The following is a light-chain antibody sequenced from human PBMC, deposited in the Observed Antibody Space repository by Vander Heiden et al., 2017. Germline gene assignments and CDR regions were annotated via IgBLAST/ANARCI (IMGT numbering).Light chain of an antibody. J-gene: IGKJ2*01. Sequence: EIVMTPSPATLSVPPGERATLSCRASQSVSSNVAWYQQKPGQAPRLLIYGASTRATGIPARFSGSGSGTEFTLTISSLQSEDFAVYYCQQYNNWPYTFGQGTKLEIK. CDR1: QSVSSN. CDR3: QQYNNWPYT. V-gene: IGKV3-15*01. CDR2: GAS.